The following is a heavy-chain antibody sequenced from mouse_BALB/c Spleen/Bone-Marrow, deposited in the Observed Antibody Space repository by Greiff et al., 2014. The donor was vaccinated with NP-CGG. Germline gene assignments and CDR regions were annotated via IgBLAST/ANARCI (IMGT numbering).Heavy chain of an antibody. J-gene: IGHJ3*01. CDR3: ARGEDYGRGSWFAY. CDR1: GYSFTGYF. D-gene: IGHD2-4*01. Sequence: VQLKESGPELGKPGASVKISCKASGYSFTGYFMNWGMQSPGKSLEWVGRINPYNGDTFYNQKFKGKATLTVDKSSSTAHMELRSLASEDSAVYYCARGEDYGRGSWFAYWGQGTLVTVSA. V-gene: IGHV1-20*02. CDR2: INPYNGDT.